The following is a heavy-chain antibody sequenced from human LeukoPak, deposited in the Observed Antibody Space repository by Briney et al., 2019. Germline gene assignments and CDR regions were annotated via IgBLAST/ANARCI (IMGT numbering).Heavy chain of an antibody. CDR3: ASGSSSVGY. V-gene: IGHV3-11*01. J-gene: IGHJ4*02. CDR2: ISNSDNDI. Sequence: GGSLRLSCVASGFIFSDYYMSWIRQTPGKGLEWISYISNSDNDIYYAGSVKGRFTISRDNTRNSLFLQMNSLRPDDTAVYYCASGSSSVGYWGQGTLVTVSP. D-gene: IGHD6-6*01. CDR1: GFIFSDYY.